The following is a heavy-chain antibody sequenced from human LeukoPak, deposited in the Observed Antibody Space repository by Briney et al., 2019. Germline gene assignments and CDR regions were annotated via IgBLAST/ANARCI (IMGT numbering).Heavy chain of an antibody. Sequence: EPGRSLRLSCAASGFTYSSYGMHRVRQAPGKTLEGVAVISYGGSNKYYADAVKGGFIIARENSKSTLYLQMNSLRAEDTAVYYCAKDPNSGYQHYGAYYFDYWGQGTLVTVSS. D-gene: IGHD5-12*01. CDR2: ISYGGSNK. CDR1: GFTYSSYG. V-gene: IGHV3-30*18. J-gene: IGHJ4*02. CDR3: AKDPNSGYQHYGAYYFDY.